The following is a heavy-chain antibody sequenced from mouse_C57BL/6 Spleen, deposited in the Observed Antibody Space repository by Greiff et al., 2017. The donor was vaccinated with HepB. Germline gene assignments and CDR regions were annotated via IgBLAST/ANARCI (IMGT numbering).Heavy chain of an antibody. V-gene: IGHV1-64*01. CDR1: GCTFTSYW. CDR2: IHPNSGST. J-gene: IGHJ2*01. Sequence: QVQLQQPGAELVKPGASVKLSCKASGCTFTSYWMHWVKQRPGQGLEWIGMIHPNSGSTNYNEKFKSKATLTVDKSSSTAYMQLSSLTSEDSAVYYCARGGKGDYFDYWGQGTTLTVSS. CDR3: ARGGKGDYFDY. D-gene: IGHD1-1*02.